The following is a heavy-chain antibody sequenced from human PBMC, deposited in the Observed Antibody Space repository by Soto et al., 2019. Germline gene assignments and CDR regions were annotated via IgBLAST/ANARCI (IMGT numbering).Heavy chain of an antibody. Sequence: QVQPVQSGAEVKKPGSSVKVSCKASVGTFSSYAISWVRQAPGQGLEWMGGIIPIFGTANYAQKFQGRVTITADESTSTAYMELSSLRSEDTGVDYCARGGVTMIVGEGYYFDYWGQGNLVTVSS. D-gene: IGHD3-22*01. J-gene: IGHJ4*02. V-gene: IGHV1-69*12. CDR3: ARGGVTMIVGEGYYFDY. CDR1: VGTFSSYA. CDR2: IIPIFGTA.